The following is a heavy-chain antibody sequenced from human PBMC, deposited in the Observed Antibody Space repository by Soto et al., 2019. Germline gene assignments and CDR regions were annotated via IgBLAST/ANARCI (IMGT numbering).Heavy chain of an antibody. J-gene: IGHJ4*02. CDR1: GCYIGSYY. Sequence: PSETLSLTCTFSGCYIGSYYGSLIRQPPGKGLEWIGYIYYSGSTNYNPSLKSRVTISVDTSKNQFSLHLNSVTPEDTAVYYCAREFPYYESSDSYFDYWGQGALVTVSS. D-gene: IGHD3-16*01. V-gene: IGHV4-59*12. CDR2: IYYSGST. CDR3: AREFPYYESSDSYFDY.